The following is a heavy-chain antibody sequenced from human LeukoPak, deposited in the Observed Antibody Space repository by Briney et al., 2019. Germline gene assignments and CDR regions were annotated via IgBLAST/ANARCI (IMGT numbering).Heavy chain of an antibody. CDR3: AREGGPGYGDY. D-gene: IGHD5-12*01. CDR1: GGTFSSYA. CDR2: IIPIFGTA. Sequence: GASVKVSCKASGGTFSSYAISWVRQAPGQGLEWMGGIIPIFGTANYAQKFQGRVTITADKSTGTAYMELSSLRSEDTAVYYCAREGGPGYGDYWGQGTLVTVS. J-gene: IGHJ4*02. V-gene: IGHV1-69*06.